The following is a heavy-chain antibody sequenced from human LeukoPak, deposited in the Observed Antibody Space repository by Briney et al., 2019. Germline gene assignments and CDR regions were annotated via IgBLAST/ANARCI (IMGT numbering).Heavy chain of an antibody. D-gene: IGHD3-10*01. Sequence: PGGSLRLSCAASGFTVSSNYMSWVRQAPGKGLEWGSVIYSGGSTNYADSVKGRFTISRDNSKNTLYLQMNSLRAEDTAVYYCAKVGRESWGPTMVRGSMNAFDIWGQGTMVTVSS. V-gene: IGHV3-53*01. CDR3: AKVGRESWGPTMVRGSMNAFDI. CDR1: GFTVSSNY. J-gene: IGHJ3*02. CDR2: IYSGGST.